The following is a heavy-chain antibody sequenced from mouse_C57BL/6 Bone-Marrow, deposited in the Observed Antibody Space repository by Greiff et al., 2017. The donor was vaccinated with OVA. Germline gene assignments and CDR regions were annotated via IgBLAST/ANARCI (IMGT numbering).Heavy chain of an antibody. D-gene: IGHD1-1*01. V-gene: IGHV5-4*01. CDR3: ARDPVDFSSRIDY. CDR1: GFTFSSYA. CDR2: ISDGGSYT. Sequence: EVMLVESGGGLVKPGGSLKLSCAASGFTFSSYAMSWVRQTPEKRLEWVATISDGGSYTNYPDNVKGRFTISRDNAKNNLYLQMSHLKSEDTAMYYCARDPVDFSSRIDYWGQGTSVTVSS. J-gene: IGHJ4*01.